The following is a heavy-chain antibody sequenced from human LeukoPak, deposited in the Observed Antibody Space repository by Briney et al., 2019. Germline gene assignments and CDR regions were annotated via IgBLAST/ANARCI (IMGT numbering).Heavy chain of an antibody. V-gene: IGHV4-34*01. CDR3: ARHPFATPFDF. D-gene: IGHD2-15*01. CDR2: INHSGST. Sequence: SETLSLTCAVYGGSFSGYYWSWIRQPPGKGLEWIGEINHSGSTNYNPSLKSRVTVSLDTSKNQVSLRLTSVTAADTAVYYCARHPFATPFDFWGRGTLVTVSS. CDR1: GGSFSGYY. J-gene: IGHJ4*02.